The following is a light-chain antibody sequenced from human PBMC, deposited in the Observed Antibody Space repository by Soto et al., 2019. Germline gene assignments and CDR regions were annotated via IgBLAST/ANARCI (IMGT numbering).Light chain of an antibody. Sequence: NFMLTQPHSVSESPGKTVTISCTRSSGSIASNYVQWYQQRPGSAPTTVIYEDNQRPSGVPDRFSGSIDSSSNSASLTISGLKTEDEADYYCQSYDSRTPGLFGTGTKVTVL. CDR3: QSYDSRTPGL. V-gene: IGLV6-57*04. CDR1: SGSIASNY. CDR2: EDN. J-gene: IGLJ1*01.